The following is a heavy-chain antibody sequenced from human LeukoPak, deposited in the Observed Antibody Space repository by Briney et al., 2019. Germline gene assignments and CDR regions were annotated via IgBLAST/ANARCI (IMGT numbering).Heavy chain of an antibody. J-gene: IGHJ4*02. D-gene: IGHD7-27*01. CDR3: GRGHWGLDY. CDR2: ISNSGTSI. Sequence: GGSLRLSCAASGFTFSDSYMTWIRQAPGKGLEWVSYISNSGTSIFYADSVKGRFTTSRDNAKSSLYLQMNSLSAEDTAVYYCGRGHWGLDYWGQGALVTVSS. CDR1: GFTFSDSY. V-gene: IGHV3-11*04.